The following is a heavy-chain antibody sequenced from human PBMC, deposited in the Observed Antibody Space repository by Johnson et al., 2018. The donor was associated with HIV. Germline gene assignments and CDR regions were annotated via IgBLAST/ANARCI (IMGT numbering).Heavy chain of an antibody. J-gene: IGHJ3*02. CDR3: ARDGLAANAFDT. Sequence: VQLVECGGGLVQPGGSLRLSCTDSGINFGSYWMHWFRQAPGKGLVRVAHIKTDGSYTPYADSVQGRLTVARDNAKNTLYLHRNSLRAEDTAVYDCARDGLAANAFDTWGQGTMVTVSS. D-gene: IGHD3/OR15-3a*01. CDR2: IKTDGSYT. V-gene: IGHV3-74*01. CDR1: GINFGSYW.